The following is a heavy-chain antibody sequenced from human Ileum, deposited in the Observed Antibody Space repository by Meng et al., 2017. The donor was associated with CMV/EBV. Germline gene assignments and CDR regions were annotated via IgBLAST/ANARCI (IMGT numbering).Heavy chain of an antibody. D-gene: IGHD3-22*01. CDR2: IFASDTT. V-gene: IGHV4-30-4*01. J-gene: IGHJ6*02. CDR3: TSGDYCASHAPRYRPMDV. CDR1: GASVSSRDDC. Sequence: LRLSCTVSGASVSSRDDCWSWARQSPGRGLEYIGYIFASDTTYYNPSLGGRVTIPKDTSKNQVFLRLTSVTAADAAIFYCTSGDYCASHAPRYRPMDVWGQGTTVTVSS.